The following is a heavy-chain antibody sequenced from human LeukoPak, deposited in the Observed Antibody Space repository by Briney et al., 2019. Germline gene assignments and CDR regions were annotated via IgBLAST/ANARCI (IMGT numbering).Heavy chain of an antibody. CDR3: ARGPNYSSGWYAFDY. J-gene: IGHJ4*02. Sequence: SETLSLTCTVSGGSISSYYWSWIRQPPRKGLEWIGYIYYSGSTNYNPSLKSRVTISVDTSKNQFSLKLSSVTAAGTAVYYCARGPNYSSGWYAFDYWGQGTLVTVSS. V-gene: IGHV4-59*01. CDR2: IYYSGST. CDR1: GGSISSYY. D-gene: IGHD6-19*01.